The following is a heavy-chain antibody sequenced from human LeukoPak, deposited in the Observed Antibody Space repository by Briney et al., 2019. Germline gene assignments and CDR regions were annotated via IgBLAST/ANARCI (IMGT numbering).Heavy chain of an antibody. CDR3: ARDVYEGDYVAFDI. J-gene: IGHJ3*02. Sequence: SVKVSCKASGGTFSSYAISWVRQAPGQGLEWMVGIISILGTANYAQKFQGRVTITADESTSTAYMELSSVRSEDTAVYYCARDVYEGDYVAFDIWGQGTMVTVSS. D-gene: IGHD4-17*01. CDR2: IISILGTA. V-gene: IGHV1-69*13. CDR1: GGTFSSYA.